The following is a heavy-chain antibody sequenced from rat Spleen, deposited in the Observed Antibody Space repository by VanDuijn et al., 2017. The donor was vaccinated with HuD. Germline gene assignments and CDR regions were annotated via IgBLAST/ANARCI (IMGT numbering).Heavy chain of an antibody. Sequence: EVQLQESGPGLVKPSQSLSLTCSVTGYSITSGYGWNWIRKFPGNKLEWMGYINSAGSTNYNPSLKSQISISRDTSKNQFFLQVDSVTTEDTATYYCARSDGTHYYLPFADWGQGTLVTVSS. CDR3: ARSDGTHYYLPFAD. J-gene: IGHJ3*01. V-gene: IGHV3-3*01. D-gene: IGHD1-1*01. CDR2: INSAGST. CDR1: GYSITSGYG.